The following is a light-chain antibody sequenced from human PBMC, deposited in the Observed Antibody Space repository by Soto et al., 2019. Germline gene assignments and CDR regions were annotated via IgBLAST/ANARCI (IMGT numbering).Light chain of an antibody. CDR1: SSDVGGYHY. J-gene: IGLJ2*01. CDR3: GSYTRGNTVV. CDR2: DVN. V-gene: IGLV2-14*01. Sequence: QSVLTQPASVSGSPGQSITTSCTGTSSDVGGYHYVSWYQQHPGKAPKLIIYDVNNRPSGVSNRFSGSKSGNTASLTISGLQAEDEADYYCGSYTRGNTVVFGGGTKVTVL.